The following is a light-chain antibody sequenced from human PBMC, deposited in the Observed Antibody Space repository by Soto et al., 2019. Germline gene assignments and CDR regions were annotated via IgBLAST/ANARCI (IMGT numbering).Light chain of an antibody. CDR1: QRCGTY. J-gene: IGKJ4*01. Sequence: DIQMTQSPSSLSASVGYRVTITCRASQRCGTYLNWYRQKPGKAPNLLIYGVSSLHSGVPSRFSGSGSETDFTLTISSLQPEDFATYYCQQSYSTPPSFGGGTKVDIK. CDR2: GVS. V-gene: IGKV1-39*01. CDR3: QQSYSTPPS.